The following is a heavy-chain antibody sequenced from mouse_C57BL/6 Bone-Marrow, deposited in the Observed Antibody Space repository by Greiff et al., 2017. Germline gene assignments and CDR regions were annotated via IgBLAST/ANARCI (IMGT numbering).Heavy chain of an antibody. CDR3: TRLYDYDVYWYFDV. J-gene: IGHJ1*03. Sequence: EVQLVESGTVLARPGASVKMSCKTSGYTFTSYWMHWVKQRPGQGLEWIGAIYPGNSDTSYNQKFKGKAKLTAVTSASTAYMELSSLTNEDSAVYYCTRLYDYDVYWYFDVWGTGTTVTVSS. CDR1: GYTFTSYW. D-gene: IGHD2-4*01. CDR2: IYPGNSDT. V-gene: IGHV1-5*01.